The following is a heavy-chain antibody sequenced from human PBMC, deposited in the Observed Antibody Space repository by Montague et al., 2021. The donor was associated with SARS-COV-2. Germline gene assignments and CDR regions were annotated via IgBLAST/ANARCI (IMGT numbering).Heavy chain of an antibody. V-gene: IGHV3-48*03. CDR1: GFTFSNYD. J-gene: IGHJ3*02. D-gene: IGHD3-16*02. CDR2: ISTSAYTT. Sequence: SLRLSCAASGFTFSNYDMNWVCQAPGKGPEWISYISTSAYTTSCAGSVKGRFTISRDNGKNSLYLQMNSLRVEDTAVYYCTRDYRSIVGDGLDIWGQGTKVTVSS. CDR3: TRDYRSIVGDGLDI.